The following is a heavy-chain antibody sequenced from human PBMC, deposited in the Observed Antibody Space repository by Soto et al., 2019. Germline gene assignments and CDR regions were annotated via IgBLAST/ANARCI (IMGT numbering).Heavy chain of an antibody. CDR2: IYWDDDK. J-gene: IGHJ5*02. CDR1: GFSLSTTGVG. V-gene: IGHV2-5*02. CDR3: AQRLRSYGLGRERANDSDP. D-gene: IGHD3-10*01. Sequence: QITLKESGPTLVRPTQTLTLTCTFSGFSLSTTGVGVGWIRQPPGKALEWLALIYWDDDKRYRPSLKSRLTTTRDPHKNELILPMTNMAPVNTATYSCAQRLRSYGLGRERANDSDPWGQGTLVTVSS.